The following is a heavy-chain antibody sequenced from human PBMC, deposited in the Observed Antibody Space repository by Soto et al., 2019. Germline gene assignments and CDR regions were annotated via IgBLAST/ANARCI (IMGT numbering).Heavy chain of an antibody. CDR1: GYTLTELS. D-gene: IGHD3-3*01. J-gene: IGHJ3*02. V-gene: IGHV1-24*01. CDR3: ATLRSLGDDFWSGRSWAFDI. Sequence: ASVKVSCKVSGYTLTELSMHWVRQAPGKGLEWMGGFDPEDGETIYAQKFQGRVTMTEDTSTDTAYMELSSLRSEDTAVYYCATLRSLGDDFWSGRSWAFDIWGQGTMVTVSS. CDR2: FDPEDGET.